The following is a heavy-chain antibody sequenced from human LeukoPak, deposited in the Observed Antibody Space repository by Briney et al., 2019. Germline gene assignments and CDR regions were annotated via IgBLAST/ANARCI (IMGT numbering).Heavy chain of an antibody. Sequence: GGSLRLSCVVSGFSVSNNYIIWVRQAPGNGLERGSVIYGDVRTSHSASVRGRFTISRDNSKNIVSLQMNNLRAEDTAVYYCARGRGLGVVSPYFDYWGQGTLVTVSS. CDR3: ARGRGLGVVSPYFDY. CDR1: GFSVSNNY. D-gene: IGHD3-3*01. V-gene: IGHV3-53*01. J-gene: IGHJ4*02. CDR2: IYGDVRT.